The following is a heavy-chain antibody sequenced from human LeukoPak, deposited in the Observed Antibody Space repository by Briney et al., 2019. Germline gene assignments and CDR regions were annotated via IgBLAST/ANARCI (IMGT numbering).Heavy chain of an antibody. CDR3: ARGNIVVVPAAPNNGMDV. V-gene: IGHV1-24*01. CDR2: FDPEDGET. Sequence: ASVNVPLKVSGYTLTELSMHWVRQAPGKGLEWMGGFDPEDGETIYAQKFQGRVTMTEDTSTDTAYMELSSLRSEDTAVYYCARGNIVVVPAAPNNGMDVWGQGTTVTVSS. D-gene: IGHD2-2*01. CDR1: GYTLTELS. J-gene: IGHJ6*02.